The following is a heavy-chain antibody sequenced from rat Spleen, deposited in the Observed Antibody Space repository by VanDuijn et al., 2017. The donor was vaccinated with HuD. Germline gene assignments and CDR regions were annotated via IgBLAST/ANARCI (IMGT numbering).Heavy chain of an antibody. Sequence: VQLKESGPGLVQPSQTLSLTCTVSGFSLSNYGVIWVRQPPGKGLEWVASISYEGSSTYYGDSVKGRFTISRDNPRSTLYLQMNSLRSEDTATYYCASLSGYASNWFAYWGQGTLVTVSS. D-gene: IGHD4-3*01. CDR3: ASLSGYASNWFAY. CDR2: ISYEGSST. V-gene: IGHV5-22*01. J-gene: IGHJ3*01. CDR1: GFSLSNYG.